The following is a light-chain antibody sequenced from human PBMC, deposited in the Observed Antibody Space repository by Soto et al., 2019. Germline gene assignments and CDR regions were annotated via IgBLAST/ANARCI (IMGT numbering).Light chain of an antibody. Sequence: DIQLTQSPSTLSASVGDRVTITCRASQSISSWLAWYQQKPGKAPNLLIYQASSLETGVPSRFSGSRSGTEFTLTITSLQPDDFATYYCQQYNSFSFTFGQGTKVEI. CDR3: QQYNSFSFT. CDR2: QAS. J-gene: IGKJ1*01. V-gene: IGKV1-5*03. CDR1: QSISSW.